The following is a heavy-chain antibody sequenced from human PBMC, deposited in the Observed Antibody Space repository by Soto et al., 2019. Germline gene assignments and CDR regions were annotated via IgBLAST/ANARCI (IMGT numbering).Heavy chain of an antibody. CDR2: INPTGGST. J-gene: IGHJ4*02. CDR3: VRDGSTGWHCDS. V-gene: IGHV1-46*01. D-gene: IGHD6-19*01. Sequence: ASVEVSCKADTITFTSHHLHWVRQAPGQGLEWMGIINPTGGSTSYAQSFQGRVTVTSDTSTNTVDMELSSLTSEDTAVYYCVRDGSTGWHCDSWGQGTLVTVSS. CDR1: TITFTSHH.